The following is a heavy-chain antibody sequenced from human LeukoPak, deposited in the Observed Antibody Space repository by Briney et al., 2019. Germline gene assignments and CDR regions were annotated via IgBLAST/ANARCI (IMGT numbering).Heavy chain of an antibody. Sequence: PGGSLRLSCAASGFTFSSYAMHWVRQAPGKGLEWVAVISYDGSDKYYADSVKGRFTISRDNSKNTLYLQMNSLRAEDTAVYYCARVPATVRRLTEQFPDYWGQGTLVTVSS. D-gene: IGHD6-19*01. V-gene: IGHV3-30-3*01. CDR1: GFTFSSYA. CDR3: ARVPATVRRLTEQFPDY. J-gene: IGHJ4*02. CDR2: ISYDGSDK.